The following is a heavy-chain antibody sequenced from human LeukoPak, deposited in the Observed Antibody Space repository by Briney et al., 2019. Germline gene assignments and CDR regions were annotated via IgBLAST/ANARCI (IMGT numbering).Heavy chain of an antibody. CDR1: GSTFSSYE. CDR2: ISNSGSTI. D-gene: IGHD2-15*01. V-gene: IGHV3-48*03. J-gene: IGHJ4*02. Sequence: GGSLRLSCAASGSTFSSYEMNWVRQAPGKGLEWVSYISNSGSTIYYADSVKGRFTISRDNAKNSLYLQMNSLRAEDTAVYYCARRAMGLQGSVFDYWGQGTLVTVSS. CDR3: ARRAMGLQGSVFDY.